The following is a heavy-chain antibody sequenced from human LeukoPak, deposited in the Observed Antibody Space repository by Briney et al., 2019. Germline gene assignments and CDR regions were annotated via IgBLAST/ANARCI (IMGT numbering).Heavy chain of an antibody. CDR1: GYTFTSYA. J-gene: IGHJ4*02. D-gene: IGHD3-10*01. CDR2: INTNTRNP. V-gene: IGHV7-4-1*02. CDR3: ARERPGVIFDY. Sequence: ASVKVSCKASGYTFTSYAMAWVRQAPGQGLEWMGWINTNTRNPTYAQDFTGRFVFSLDTSVSTAYLQISTLKAEDTAVYYCARERPGVIFDYWGQGTLVTVSS.